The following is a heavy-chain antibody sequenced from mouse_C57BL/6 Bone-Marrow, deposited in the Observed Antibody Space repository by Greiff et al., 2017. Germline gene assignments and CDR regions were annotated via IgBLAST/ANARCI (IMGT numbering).Heavy chain of an antibody. CDR3: TRGYYDDY. CDR1: GFTFSSYA. Sequence: EVQRVESGGGLVKPGGSLKLSCAASGFTFSSYAMSWVRQTPEKRLEWVATISDGGSYTYYPDNVKGRFTISRDNAKNNLYLQMSHLKSEDTAMYYCTRGYYDDYWCQGTTLTVSS. CDR2: ISDGGSYT. J-gene: IGHJ2*01. D-gene: IGHD2-4*01. V-gene: IGHV5-4*01.